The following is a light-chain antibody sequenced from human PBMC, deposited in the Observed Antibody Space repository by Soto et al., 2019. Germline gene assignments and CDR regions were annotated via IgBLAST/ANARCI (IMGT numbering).Light chain of an antibody. J-gene: IGLJ1*01. CDR3: QVWDSSSDHHV. Sequence: SYELTQPPSVSVAPGKTARITCGGNNIGSKSVHWYQQKPGQAPVLVIYYDSDRPSGIPERFSGSNSGNTATLTISRDEAGDEADYYCQVWDSSSDHHVFGTGTKLTVL. CDR2: YDS. V-gene: IGLV3-21*04. CDR1: NIGSKS.